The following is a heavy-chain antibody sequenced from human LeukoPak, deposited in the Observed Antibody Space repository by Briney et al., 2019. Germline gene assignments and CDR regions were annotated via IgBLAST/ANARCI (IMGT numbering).Heavy chain of an antibody. CDR1: GFPFSGFD. D-gene: IGHD1-26*01. V-gene: IGHV3-23*01. Sequence: GGSLRLSCAASGFPFSGFDMSGVPRTPGRGLELVSGIIGSGDNTLYADSVKGRFTISRDNSKNTLYLEMNSLRAEDTAIYYCAKMKGHPLPKYYMDVWGQGTTVTVSS. J-gene: IGHJ6*01. CDR2: IIGSGDNT. CDR3: AKMKGHPLPKYYMDV.